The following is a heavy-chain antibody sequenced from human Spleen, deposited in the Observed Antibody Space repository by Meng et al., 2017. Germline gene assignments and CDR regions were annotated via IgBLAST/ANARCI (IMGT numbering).Heavy chain of an antibody. Sequence: GGSLRLSCAASGFTFSSYGMHWVRQAPGKGLEWVAVIWYDGSNKYYADSVKGRFTISRDNSKNTLYLQMDSLKTEDTAVYYCTTDLPFTEGGVITTWGQGTLVTVSS. CDR1: GFTFSSYG. CDR2: IWYDGSNK. CDR3: TTDLPFTEGGVITT. D-gene: IGHD3-16*02. J-gene: IGHJ5*02. V-gene: IGHV3-33*01.